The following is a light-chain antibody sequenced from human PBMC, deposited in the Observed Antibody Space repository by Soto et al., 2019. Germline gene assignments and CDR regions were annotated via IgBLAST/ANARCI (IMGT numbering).Light chain of an antibody. CDR1: QDISNY. Sequence: DIPMTQSPSSLSASVGDRVTITCRASQDISNYLAWYQQKPGKIPKLLIYGASTLQSGVPSRFSGSGSGADFTLTISSLQPEDVATYYCQRYNSAPPFTFGPGTKVDIK. V-gene: IGKV1-27*01. CDR3: QRYNSAPPFT. J-gene: IGKJ3*01. CDR2: GAS.